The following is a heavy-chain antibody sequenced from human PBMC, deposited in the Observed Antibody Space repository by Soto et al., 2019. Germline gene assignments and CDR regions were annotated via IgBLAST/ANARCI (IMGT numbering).Heavy chain of an antibody. CDR3: ARESGYYDILTGYHRLNYYFDY. V-gene: IGHV4-4*02. J-gene: IGHJ4*02. CDR1: SGSISSSNW. D-gene: IGHD3-9*01. CDR2: IYHSGST. Sequence: QVQLQESGPGLVKPSGTLSLTCAVSSGSISSSNWWSWVRQPPGKGLEWIGEIYHSGSTNYNPSLKSRVTISVDKSKSQFSLKLSSVTAADTAVYYCARESGYYDILTGYHRLNYYFDYWGQGTLVTVSS.